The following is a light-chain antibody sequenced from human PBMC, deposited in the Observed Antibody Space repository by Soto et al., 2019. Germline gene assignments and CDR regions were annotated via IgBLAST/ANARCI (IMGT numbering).Light chain of an antibody. CDR1: QSVLYSANDENY. CDR2: WAS. CDR3: QQYYTTPWA. V-gene: IGKV4-1*01. Sequence: DIVMTQSPASLAVSLGDRSTINCNSSQSVLYSANDENYLAWYQQKPGQPPKLLIYWASTRESGVPDRFSGSGSRTDFTLAISSLQAEDVAVYYCQQYYTTPWAFGQGTKVDI. J-gene: IGKJ1*01.